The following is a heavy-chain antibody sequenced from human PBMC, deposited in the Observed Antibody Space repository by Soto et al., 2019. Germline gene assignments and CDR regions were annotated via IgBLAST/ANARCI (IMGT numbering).Heavy chain of an antibody. D-gene: IGHD5-12*01. Sequence: PGGSLRLSCTASGFTFGDYAMSWVRQAPGKGLEWVGFIRSKAYGGTTEYAASVKGRFTISRDSSTSITYLQMNSLKTEDTAVYYCTRTVGYEGPGNYYYYYGMDVWGQGTTVTVSS. CDR2: IRSKAYGGTT. V-gene: IGHV3-49*04. CDR3: TRTVGYEGPGNYYYYYGMDV. J-gene: IGHJ6*02. CDR1: GFTFGDYA.